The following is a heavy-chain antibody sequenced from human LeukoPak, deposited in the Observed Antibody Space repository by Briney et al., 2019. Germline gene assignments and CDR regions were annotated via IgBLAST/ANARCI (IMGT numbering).Heavy chain of an antibody. CDR3: TTIKRGNIFGYFDF. CDR1: GGSMTTHH. J-gene: IGHJ4*02. V-gene: IGHV4-59*11. D-gene: IGHD5-18*01. CDR2: VFDSGRT. Sequence: SETLSLTCTVSGGSMTTHHWNWIRQTPGKGLGWIGYVFDSGRTKENPSLKSRVTLSADTSKIQLSLRLSSVTAADTAVYYCTTIKRGNIFGYFDFWGQGILVTVSS.